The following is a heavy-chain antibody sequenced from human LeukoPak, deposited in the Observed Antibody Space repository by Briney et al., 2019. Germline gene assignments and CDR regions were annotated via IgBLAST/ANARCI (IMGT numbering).Heavy chain of an antibody. V-gene: IGHV1-69*05. CDR1: GYTFTGYY. CDR2: IIPIFGTA. J-gene: IGHJ6*03. Sequence: GASVKVSCKASGYTFTGYYMHWVRQAPGQGLEWMGRIIPIFGTANYAQKFQGRVTITTDESTSTAYMGLSSLRSEDTAVYYCARALIAAAGTGAPYYYYMDVWGKGTTVTVSS. CDR3: ARALIAAAGTGAPYYYYMDV. D-gene: IGHD6-13*01.